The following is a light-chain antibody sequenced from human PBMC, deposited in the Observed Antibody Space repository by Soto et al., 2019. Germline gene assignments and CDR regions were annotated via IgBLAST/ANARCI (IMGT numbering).Light chain of an antibody. Sequence: QSVLTQPRSVSGSPGQSVTISCTGTSSDVGGFNYVSWYQQHPVKAPKLMIYDVNERPSGVPDRFSGSKSGNTASLTISGLLAEDEADYYCCSYAGTYSSFVFGSGTKVTVL. CDR1: SSDVGGFNY. CDR2: DVN. V-gene: IGLV2-11*01. J-gene: IGLJ1*01. CDR3: CSYAGTYSSFV.